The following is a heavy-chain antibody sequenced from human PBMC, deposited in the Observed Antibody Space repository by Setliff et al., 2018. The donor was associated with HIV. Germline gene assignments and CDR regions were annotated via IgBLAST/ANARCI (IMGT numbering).Heavy chain of an antibody. D-gene: IGHD2-21*02. Sequence: SETPSLTCSVYGTSFSDHYWSWVRQTPGKGLEWIGEMNQSGTTNYNPSLKSRVTMSIDTSERQVSLKLTSVTAADTAVYYCVRWYYCVSGACYRADYWGQGTMVTVSS. J-gene: IGHJ4*02. CDR1: GTSFSDHY. CDR3: VRWYYCVSGACYRADY. V-gene: IGHV4-34*01. CDR2: MNQSGTT.